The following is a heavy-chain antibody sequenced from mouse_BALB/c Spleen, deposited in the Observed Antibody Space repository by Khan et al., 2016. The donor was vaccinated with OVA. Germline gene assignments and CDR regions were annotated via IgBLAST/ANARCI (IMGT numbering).Heavy chain of an antibody. J-gene: IGHJ3*01. CDR3: ASVGSYYVSFVH. CDR1: GYTFTSYV. D-gene: IGHD1-1*01. Sequence: VQLKQSGPEVVKPGASVKMSCKASGYTFTSYVMHWVKQKPGQGLEWIGYIYPFNDATKFNEKFNGKATLTSDKSSRTAYMELSNLPSEDSTVYSCASVGSYYVSFVHWGQGTLVTVSA. CDR2: IYPFNDAT. V-gene: IGHV1S136*01.